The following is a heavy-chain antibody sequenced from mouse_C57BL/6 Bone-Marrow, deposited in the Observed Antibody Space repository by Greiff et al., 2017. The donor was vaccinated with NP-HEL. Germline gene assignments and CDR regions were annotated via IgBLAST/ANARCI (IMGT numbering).Heavy chain of an antibody. D-gene: IGHD3-2*02. J-gene: IGHJ2*01. Sequence: EVKLMESGGGLVKPGGSPKLSCAASGFTFSSYAMSWVRQTPEKRLEWVATISDGGSYTYYPDNVKGRFTISRDNAKNNLYLQMSHLKSEDTAMYYCARDQGGYWGQGTTLTVSS. CDR1: GFTFSSYA. V-gene: IGHV5-4*01. CDR2: ISDGGSYT. CDR3: ARDQGGY.